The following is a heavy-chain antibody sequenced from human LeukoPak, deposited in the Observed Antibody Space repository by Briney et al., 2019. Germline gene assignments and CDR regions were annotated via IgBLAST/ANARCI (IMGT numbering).Heavy chain of an antibody. D-gene: IGHD3-3*01. V-gene: IGHV3-23*01. CDR2: ISGSGGST. CDR1: GFTFNSYA. Sequence: GGSLRLSCAASGFTFNSYAMSWVRQAPGKGLEWVSAISGSGGSTYYADSVKGRFTISRDNSKNTLYLQMNSLRAEDTAVYYCANPITIFGVVTSFDYWGQGTLVTVSS. J-gene: IGHJ4*02. CDR3: ANPITIFGVVTSFDY.